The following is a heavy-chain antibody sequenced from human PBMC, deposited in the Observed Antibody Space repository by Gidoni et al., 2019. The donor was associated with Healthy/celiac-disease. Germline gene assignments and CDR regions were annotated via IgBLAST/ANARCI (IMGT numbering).Heavy chain of an antibody. V-gene: IGHV3-23*01. CDR3: AKASIPAAGTLRGYFDY. J-gene: IGHJ4*02. CDR1: GFTFINYA. Sequence: EVQLLASGGGLVQPGGSLSLSCAASGFTFINYAMSWVRQAPGKGLEFISVLSGSGGTTYYADSVKGRFTISRDSSKNTLYLQMNSLRAEDTAIYYCAKASIPAAGTLRGYFDYWGQGTLVTVSS. CDR2: LSGSGGTT. D-gene: IGHD6-13*01.